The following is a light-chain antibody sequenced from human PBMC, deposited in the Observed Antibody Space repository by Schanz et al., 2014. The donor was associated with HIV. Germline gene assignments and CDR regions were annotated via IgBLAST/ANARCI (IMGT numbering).Light chain of an antibody. CDR2: TTS. CDR3: QQSYSIPFT. Sequence: DIQMTQSPSSLSASVGDRVTITCRASQSISTWLAWYQQKSGKAPKLLISTTSNLQSGVPSRFSGSGSGTDFTLTISSLQVEDFATYYCQQSYSIPFTFGPGTKVEI. V-gene: IGKV1-39*01. J-gene: IGKJ3*01. CDR1: QSISTW.